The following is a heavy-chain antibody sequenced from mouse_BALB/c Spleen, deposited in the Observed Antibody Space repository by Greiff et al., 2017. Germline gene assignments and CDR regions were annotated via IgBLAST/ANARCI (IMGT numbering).Heavy chain of an antibody. CDR2: ISSGGSYT. CDR1: GFTFSSYT. Sequence: EVQVVESGGGLVQPGGSLKLSCAASGFTFSSYTMSWVRQTPEKRLEWVATISSGGSYTYYPDSVKGRFTISRDNAKNTLYLQMSSLKSEDTAMYYCTRESGRDRGYYFDYWGQGTTLTVSS. J-gene: IGHJ2*01. D-gene: IGHD3-1*01. CDR3: TRESGRDRGYYFDY. V-gene: IGHV5-6-4*01.